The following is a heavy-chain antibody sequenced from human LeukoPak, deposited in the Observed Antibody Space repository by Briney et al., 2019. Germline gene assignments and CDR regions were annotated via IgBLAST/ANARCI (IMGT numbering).Heavy chain of an antibody. V-gene: IGHV1-2*02. CDR3: ARDSPASDYRGPQGFDP. CDR1: GHTFTGYY. Sequence: ASVKVSCKASGHTFTGYYMHWVRQAPGQGLEWMGWINPDSGGTKFAQKLQGRVTMTTDTSTSTAYMELRSLRSDDTAVYYCARDSPASDYRGPQGFDPWGQGTLVTVSS. CDR2: INPDSGGT. D-gene: IGHD4-11*01. J-gene: IGHJ5*02.